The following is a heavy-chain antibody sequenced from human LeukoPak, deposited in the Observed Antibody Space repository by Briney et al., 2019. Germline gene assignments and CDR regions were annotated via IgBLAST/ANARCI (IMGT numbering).Heavy chain of an antibody. CDR3: ARDPWLPYYGSGSYSHDPYFDY. J-gene: IGHJ4*02. D-gene: IGHD3-10*01. Sequence: ASVKVSCKASGYTFTGYYMHCVRQAPGQGLEWMGWINPNSGGTNYAQKFQGRVTMTRDTSISTAYMELSRLRSDDTAVYYCARDPWLPYYGSGSYSHDPYFDYWGQGTLVTVSS. V-gene: IGHV1-2*02. CDR2: INPNSGGT. CDR1: GYTFTGYY.